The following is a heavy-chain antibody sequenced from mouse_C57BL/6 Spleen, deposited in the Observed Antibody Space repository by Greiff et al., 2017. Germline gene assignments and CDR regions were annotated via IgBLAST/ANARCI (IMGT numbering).Heavy chain of an antibody. CDR2: IYPSDSET. CDR3: ARGDYGYLDY. CDR1: GYTFTSYW. Sequence: QVQLQQPGAELVRPGSSVKLSCKASGYTFTSYWMDWVKQRPGQGLEWIGNIYPSDSETHYNQKFKDKATLTVDKSSSTAYMQLRSLTSEDSAVYYCARGDYGYLDYWGKGTTLTVSS. V-gene: IGHV1-61*01. D-gene: IGHD1-1*01. J-gene: IGHJ2*01.